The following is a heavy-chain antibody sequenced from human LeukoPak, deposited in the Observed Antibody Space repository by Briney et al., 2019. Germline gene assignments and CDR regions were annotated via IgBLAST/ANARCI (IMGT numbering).Heavy chain of an antibody. CDR2: IYYSGTT. V-gene: IGHV4-59*12. J-gene: IGHJ4*02. CDR1: GGSISSYY. CDR3: ARRSGNYYYGSGSYSN. D-gene: IGHD3-10*01. Sequence: SETLSLTCTVSGGSISSYYWSWIRQPPGKGLEWIGYIYYSGTTNYNPSLKSRVTISVDTSKNQFSLKLSSVTAADTAVYYCARRSGNYYYGSGSYSNWGQGTLVTVSS.